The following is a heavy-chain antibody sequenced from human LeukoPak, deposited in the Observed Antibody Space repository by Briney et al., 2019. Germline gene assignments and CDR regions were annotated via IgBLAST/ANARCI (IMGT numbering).Heavy chain of an antibody. D-gene: IGHD6-6*01. V-gene: IGHV4-30-2*01. CDR2: IYHSGST. CDR1: GGSISSGGYS. Sequence: SQTLSLTCAVSGGSISSGGYSWSWIRQPPGKGLEWIGYIYHSGSTYYNPSLKSRVTISVDRSKSQFSLKLSSVTAADTAVYYCARGASSIGAFDIWGQGTMVTVSS. CDR3: ARGASSIGAFDI. J-gene: IGHJ3*02.